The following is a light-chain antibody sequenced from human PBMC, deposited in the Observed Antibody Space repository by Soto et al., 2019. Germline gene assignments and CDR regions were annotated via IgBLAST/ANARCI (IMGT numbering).Light chain of an antibody. CDR3: QVWERISDHNFV. CDR1: NIGTKS. J-gene: IGLJ1*01. Sequence: SYELTQPPSVSVSPGQTASITGGGDNIGTKSVHWYQQRPGQAPVLVVYDDRDRPSGIPERFSGSNSGNTATLTISRVEAGDEADYYCQVWERISDHNFVFGDGTKVTV. CDR2: DDR. V-gene: IGLV3-21*02.